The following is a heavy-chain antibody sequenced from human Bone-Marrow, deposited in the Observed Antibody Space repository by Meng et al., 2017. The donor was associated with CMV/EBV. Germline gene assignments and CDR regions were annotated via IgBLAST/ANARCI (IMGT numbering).Heavy chain of an antibody. J-gene: IGHJ4*02. Sequence: ESLKISCTVSGGSISSSSYYWGWIRQPPGKGLEWIGSIYYSGSTYYNPSLKSRVTISVDTSKNQFSLKLSSVTAADTAVYYCARNIVRGYYDFWSGYYTGGYFDYWGQGTLVTVSS. V-gene: IGHV4-39*01. CDR3: ARNIVRGYYDFWSGYYTGGYFDY. CDR2: IYYSGST. D-gene: IGHD3-3*01. CDR1: GGSISSSSYY.